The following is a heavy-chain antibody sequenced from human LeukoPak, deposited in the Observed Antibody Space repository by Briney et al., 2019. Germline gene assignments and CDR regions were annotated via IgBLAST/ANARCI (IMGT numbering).Heavy chain of an antibody. V-gene: IGHV1-69*06. CDR1: GGTFSSYA. CDR2: IIPIFGTA. D-gene: IGHD3-9*01. J-gene: IGHJ6*04. CDR3: ARGDWRYYDILTGYKAYYYGMDV. Sequence: SVKVSCKASGGTFSSYAISWVRQAPGQGLEWMGGIIPIFGTANYAQKFQGRVTITADKSTSTAYMELSSLRSEDTAVYYCARGDWRYYDILTGYKAYYYGMDVWGKGTTVTVSS.